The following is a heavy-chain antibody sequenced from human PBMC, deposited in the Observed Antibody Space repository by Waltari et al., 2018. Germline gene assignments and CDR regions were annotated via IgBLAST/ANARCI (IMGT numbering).Heavy chain of an antibody. V-gene: IGHV3-48*03. D-gene: IGHD3-10*01. J-gene: IGHJ6*02. CDR2: ISSSGSTI. CDR1: GFTFSTYE. CDR3: ARDAMVRGVIANYYYYGMDV. Sequence: EVQLVESGGGLVQPGGSLRLSCAASGFTFSTYEMNWVRQAPGKGLEWVSYISSSGSTIYYADSVKGLFTISRDNAKDSLYLQMNSLRAEDTAVYYCARDAMVRGVIANYYYYGMDVWGQGTTVTVSS.